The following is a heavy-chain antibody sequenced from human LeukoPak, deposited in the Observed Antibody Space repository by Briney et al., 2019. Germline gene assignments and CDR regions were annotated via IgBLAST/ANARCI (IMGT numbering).Heavy chain of an antibody. CDR1: GFTFSDFY. V-gene: IGHV3-74*01. D-gene: IGHD2-15*01. Sequence: PGGSLRLSCAASGFTFSDFYIHWVRQAPGKGLVWVSHINWDGSVTTYADSVRGRFTISRDNAKNTLYLQMDSLRAEDTAVYYCSRGGYSHAFDIWGQGTVVTVSS. J-gene: IGHJ3*02. CDR2: INWDGSVT. CDR3: SRGGYSHAFDI.